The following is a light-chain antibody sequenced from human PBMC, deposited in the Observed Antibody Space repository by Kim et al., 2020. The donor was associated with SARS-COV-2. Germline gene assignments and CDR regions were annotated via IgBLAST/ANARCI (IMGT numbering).Light chain of an antibody. J-gene: IGLJ2*01. V-gene: IGLV6-57*01. Sequence: KTVTISCIRSSGRIAGNYVQWYQQRPGRSPTVVIYENDQRPSGVPDRFSASIDSSSNSASLTISRLKTEDEADYYCQSYDSSNPVVFGGGTQLTVL. CDR2: END. CDR1: SGRIAGNY. CDR3: QSYDSSNPVV.